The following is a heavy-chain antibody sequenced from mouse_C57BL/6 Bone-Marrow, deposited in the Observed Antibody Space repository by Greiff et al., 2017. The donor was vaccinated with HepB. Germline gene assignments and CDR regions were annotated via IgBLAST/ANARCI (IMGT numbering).Heavy chain of an antibody. D-gene: IGHD1-1*01. CDR2: INPNYGTT. CDR3: APNYYGSSYGYFDV. Sequence: EVQLQESGPELVKPGASVKISCKASGYSFTDYNMNWVKQSNGKSLEWIGVINPNYGTTSYNQKFKGKATLTVDQSSSTAYMQLNSLTSEDSAVYYCAPNYYGSSYGYFDVWGTGTTVTVSS. V-gene: IGHV1-39*01. J-gene: IGHJ1*03. CDR1: GYSFTDYN.